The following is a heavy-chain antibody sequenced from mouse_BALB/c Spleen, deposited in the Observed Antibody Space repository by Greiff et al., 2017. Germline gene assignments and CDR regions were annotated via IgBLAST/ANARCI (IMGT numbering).Heavy chain of an antibody. CDR1: GFNIKDTY. J-gene: IGHJ1*01. CDR2: IDPANGNT. CDR3: ARSYDGYPWYFDV. D-gene: IGHD2-3*01. Sequence: VQLQQSGAELVKPGASVKLSCTASGFNIKDTYMHWVKQRPEQGLEWIGRIDPANGNTKYDPKFQGKATITADTSSNTAYLQLSSLTSEDTAVYYCARSYDGYPWYFDVWGAGTTVTVSS. V-gene: IGHV14-3*02.